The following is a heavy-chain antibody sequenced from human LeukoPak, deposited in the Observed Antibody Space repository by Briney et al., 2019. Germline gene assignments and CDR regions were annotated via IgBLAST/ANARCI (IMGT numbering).Heavy chain of an antibody. CDR3: ARDPDRLFGCY. V-gene: IGHV3-7*01. J-gene: IGHJ4*02. Sequence: GGSLRLSCAASGFTFDDYAMHWVRQAPGKGLEWVANIKQDGSEKYYVDSVKGRFTISRDNAKNSLYLQMNSLRAEDTAVYYCARDPDRLFGCYWGQGTLVTVSS. CDR2: IKQDGSEK. CDR1: GFTFDDYA. D-gene: IGHD3-16*01.